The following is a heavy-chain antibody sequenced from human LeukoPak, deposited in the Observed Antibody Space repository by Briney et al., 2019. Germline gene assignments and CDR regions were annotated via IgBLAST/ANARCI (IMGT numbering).Heavy chain of an antibody. J-gene: IGHJ3*02. CDR2: ISAYNGNT. Sequence: ASVKVSCKASGYTFTSYGISWVRQAPGQGLEWMGWISAYNGNTNYAQKFQGRVTMTRDTSISTAYMELSRLRSDDTAVYYCAREGVGGSYADAFDIWGQGTMVTVSS. D-gene: IGHD1-26*01. CDR1: GYTFTSYG. CDR3: AREGVGGSYADAFDI. V-gene: IGHV1-18*01.